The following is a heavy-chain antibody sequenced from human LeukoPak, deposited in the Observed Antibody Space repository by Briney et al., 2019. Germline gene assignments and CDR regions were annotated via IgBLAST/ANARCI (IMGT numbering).Heavy chain of an antibody. CDR3: ARVLSGSWGWFDP. CDR1: GFTFSRYW. J-gene: IGHJ5*02. Sequence: GESLRLSCAASGFTFSRYWIHWVRQIPGKGLEWVSRINPDGSTTTYADPVKGRFTISRDNAENTVYLQMHSLRAEDTAVYYCARVLSGSWGWFDPWGQGTLVTVSS. CDR2: INPDGSTT. D-gene: IGHD3-22*01. V-gene: IGHV3-74*01.